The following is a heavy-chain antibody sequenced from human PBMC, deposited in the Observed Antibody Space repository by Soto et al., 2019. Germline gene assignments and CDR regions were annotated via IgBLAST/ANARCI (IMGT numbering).Heavy chain of an antibody. CDR3: ARDFLPYNWSPFDY. Sequence: ASVKVSCKASGYTFTSYGISWVRQAPGQGLEWMGWISAYNGNTNYAQKLQGRVTMTTDTSTSTAYMELRSLRSDDTAVYYCARDFLPYNWSPFDYWGQGTLVTVSS. V-gene: IGHV1-18*01. J-gene: IGHJ4*02. CDR1: GYTFTSYG. CDR2: ISAYNGNT. D-gene: IGHD1-20*01.